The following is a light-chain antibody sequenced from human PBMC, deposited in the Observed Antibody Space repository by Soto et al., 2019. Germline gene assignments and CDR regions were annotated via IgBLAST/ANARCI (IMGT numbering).Light chain of an antibody. J-gene: IGLJ1*01. CDR1: SSDVGAYIF. V-gene: IGLV2-8*01. CDR2: DVN. Sequence: QSALTQPPSASGAPGQSVTISCTGTSSDVGAYIFVSWYQQHPGKAPKLMVYDVNRLPPGVPDRFFGSKSGNTASLTVSGLQAEDEADYYCVSFAGGTYVFGTGTKLTVL. CDR3: VSFAGGTYV.